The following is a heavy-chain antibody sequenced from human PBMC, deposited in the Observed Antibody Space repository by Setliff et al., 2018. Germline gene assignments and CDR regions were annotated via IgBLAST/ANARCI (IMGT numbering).Heavy chain of an antibody. J-gene: IGHJ6*02. CDR1: GYTFAGYY. CDR2: INPGNGDT. V-gene: IGHV1-3*01. D-gene: IGHD2-15*01. CDR3: AASVGGAPFYYGLDV. Sequence: ASVKVSCKASGYTFAGYYMHWVRQAPGQGLEWMGIINPGNGDTKYSQKFQDRITITRDTSASTFYMELSSLRSEDTALYSCAASVGGAPFYYGLDVWGQGTTVTVSS.